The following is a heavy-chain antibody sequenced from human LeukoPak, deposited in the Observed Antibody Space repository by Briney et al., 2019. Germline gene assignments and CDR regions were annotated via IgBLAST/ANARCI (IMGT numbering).Heavy chain of an antibody. V-gene: IGHV1-69*04. D-gene: IGHD6-13*01. Sequence: SVKVSCKASGGTFSSYAISRVRQAPGQGLEWMGRIIPIFGIANYAQKFQGRVTITADKSTSTAYMELSSLRSEDTAVYYCASAAAYKSRYYYYGMDVWGQGTTVTVSS. CDR2: IIPIFGIA. CDR3: ASAAAYKSRYYYYGMDV. J-gene: IGHJ6*02. CDR1: GGTFSSYA.